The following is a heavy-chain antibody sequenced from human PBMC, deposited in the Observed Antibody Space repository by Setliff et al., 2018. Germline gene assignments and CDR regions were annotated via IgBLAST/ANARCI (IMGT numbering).Heavy chain of an antibody. V-gene: IGHV4-34*01. CDR2: INHSGST. CDR1: GGSFSGYY. Sequence: ETLSLTCAVYGGSFSGYYWSWIRQPPGKGLEWIGEINHSGSTNYNPSLKSRVTISVDTSKNQFSLEVASVTAADAGVYYCARVSGFLYMDVWGKGTTVTVS. J-gene: IGHJ6*03. D-gene: IGHD3-3*01. CDR3: ARVSGFLYMDV.